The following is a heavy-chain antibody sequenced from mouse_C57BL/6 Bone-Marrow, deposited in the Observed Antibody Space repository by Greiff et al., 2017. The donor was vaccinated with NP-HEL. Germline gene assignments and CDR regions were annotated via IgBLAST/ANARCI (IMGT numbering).Heavy chain of an antibody. CDR1: GYTFTSYW. V-gene: IGHV1-50*01. CDR2: IDPSDSYT. CDR3: ARRILRWYFDV. Sequence: QAQLQQPGAELVKPGASVKLSCKASGYTFTSYWMQWVKQRPGQGLEWIGEIDPSDSYTNYNQKFKGKATLTVDTSSSTAYMQLSSLTSEDSAVYYCARRILRWYFDVWGTGTTVTVSS. D-gene: IGHD1-1*01. J-gene: IGHJ1*03.